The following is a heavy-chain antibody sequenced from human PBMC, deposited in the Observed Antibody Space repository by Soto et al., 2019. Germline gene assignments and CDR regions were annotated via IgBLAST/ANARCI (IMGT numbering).Heavy chain of an antibody. CDR3: AKDRECEHNNGSPQSS. D-gene: IGHD3-10*01. J-gene: IGHJ5*01. Sequence: QVQLVESGGGVVQPGRSLRLSCAASGFRFSGYGMHWVRQAPGKGLEWLAAITNDGSNKYCGDSVKGRFTSSRDNSKHPPYLQINTLRAEDTAVYYCAKDRECEHNNGSPQSSWGHATQVTVSS. V-gene: IGHV3-30*18. CDR2: ITNDGSNK. CDR1: GFRFSGYG.